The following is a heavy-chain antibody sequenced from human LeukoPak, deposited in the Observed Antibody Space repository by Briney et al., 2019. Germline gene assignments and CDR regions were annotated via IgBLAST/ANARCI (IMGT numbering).Heavy chain of an antibody. CDR1: GYTFTSYG. D-gene: IGHD3-10*01. V-gene: IGHV1-18*01. Sequence: GASVKVSCKASGYTFTSYGISWVRQAPGQGLEWMGWISAYNGNTNYAQKLQGRVTMTTDTSTSTAYMELRSLRSDDTAVYYCARDTSGSYLLDSYYYYYMDVWGKGTTVTISS. CDR3: ARDTSGSYLLDSYYYYYMDV. CDR2: ISAYNGNT. J-gene: IGHJ6*03.